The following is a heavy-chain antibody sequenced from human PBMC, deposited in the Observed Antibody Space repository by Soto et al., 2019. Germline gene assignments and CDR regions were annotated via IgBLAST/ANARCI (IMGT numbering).Heavy chain of an antibody. CDR2: IYYRGST. Sequence: SGGILSPVYRIWIRQPPGKGLEWIGYIYYRGSTNYNPSLQSRVTISVDTSKNQFSLKLSSVTAADTVVYYCARRRDAYNAYSGHVTLITVS. J-gene: IGHJ4*01. CDR1: GGILSPVY. CDR3: ARRRDAYNAY. V-gene: IGHV4-59*01. D-gene: IGHD1-1*01.